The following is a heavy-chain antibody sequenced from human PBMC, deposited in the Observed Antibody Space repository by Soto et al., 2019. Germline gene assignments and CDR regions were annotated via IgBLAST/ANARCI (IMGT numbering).Heavy chain of an antibody. V-gene: IGHV4-39*01. Sequence: SETQSLTCTVSGGSISSSSYYWGWIRQPPGKGLEWIGSIYYSGSTYYNPSLKSRVTISVDTSKNQFSLKLSSVTAADTAVYYCARQEWDTVTYYFDYWGQGTLVTVSS. CDR2: IYYSGST. CDR1: GGSISSSSYY. CDR3: ARQEWDTVTYYFDY. J-gene: IGHJ4*02. D-gene: IGHD4-17*01.